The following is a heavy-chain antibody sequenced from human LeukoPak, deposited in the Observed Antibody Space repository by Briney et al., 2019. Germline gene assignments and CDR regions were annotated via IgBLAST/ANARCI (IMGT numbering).Heavy chain of an antibody. D-gene: IGHD3-10*01. CDR2: INPNSGGT. CDR3: ARAYGSGSPYYLDY. J-gene: IGHJ4*02. V-gene: IGHV1-2*02. Sequence: ASVKVSCKASGYTFTGYYMHWVRQAPGQGLEWMGWINPNSGGTNYAQKFQGRVTMTRGTSISTAYMELSRLRSDDTAVYYCARAYGSGSPYYLDYWGQGTLVTVSS. CDR1: GYTFTGYY.